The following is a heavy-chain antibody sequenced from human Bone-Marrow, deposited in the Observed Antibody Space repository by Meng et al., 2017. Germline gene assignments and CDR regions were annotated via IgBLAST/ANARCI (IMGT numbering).Heavy chain of an antibody. CDR2: INHSGST. CDR3: ARGPTTMAHDFDY. J-gene: IGHJ4*02. D-gene: IGHD4-11*01. V-gene: IGHV4-34*01. Sequence: QVQLQQCGAGLLKPSTTLSLTCVVSGGSLSDYYWSWIRKPPGKGLEWIGEINHSGSTNYNPSLESRATISVDTSQNNLSLKLSSVTAADSAVYYCARGPTTMAHDFDYWGQGTLVTVSS. CDR1: GGSLSDYY.